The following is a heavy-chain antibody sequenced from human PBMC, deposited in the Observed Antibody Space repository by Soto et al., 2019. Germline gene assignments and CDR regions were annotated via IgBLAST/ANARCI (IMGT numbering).Heavy chain of an antibody. CDR1: GGTFSSYT. CDR3: ARDLGIAAAGTVGFDY. D-gene: IGHD6-13*01. CDR2: IIPILGIA. V-gene: IGHV1-69*08. Sequence: QVQLVQSGAEVKKPGSSVKVSCKASGGTFSSYTISWVRQAPGQGLEWMGRIIPILGIANYAQKFQGRVTITADKSTCTAYMELSSLRSEDTAVYYCARDLGIAAAGTVGFDYWGQGTLVTVSS. J-gene: IGHJ4*02.